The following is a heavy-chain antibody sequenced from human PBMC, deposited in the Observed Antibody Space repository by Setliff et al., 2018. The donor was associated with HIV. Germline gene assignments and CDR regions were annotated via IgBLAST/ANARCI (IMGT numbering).Heavy chain of an antibody. Sequence: SVKVSCKASGGTFRSYGISWVRQAPGQGPEWMAGIIPMFGTTNYAQKFQGRVTITADESTSTAYMELSSPRSDDTAVYYCARVAEMATIGYNYFYMDVWGQGTTVNVSS. V-gene: IGHV1-69*13. CDR1: GGTFRSYG. D-gene: IGHD5-12*01. CDR3: ARVAEMATIGYNYFYMDV. J-gene: IGHJ6*03. CDR2: IIPMFGTT.